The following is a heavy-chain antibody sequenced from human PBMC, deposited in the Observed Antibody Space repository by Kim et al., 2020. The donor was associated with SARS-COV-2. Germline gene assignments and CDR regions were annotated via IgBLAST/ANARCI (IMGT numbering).Heavy chain of an antibody. CDR2: ISAYNANT. J-gene: IGHJ6*02. D-gene: IGHD3-22*01. Sequence: ASVKVSCKASGYTFTSYGITWVRQAPGQGLEWMGWISAYNANTNYAQKLQGRVTMTTDTSTSTAYMELRSLRSDDTAVYYCARGDSSGYSVHYFYYYGMDVWGQGTTVTVSS. CDR3: ARGDSSGYSVHYFYYYGMDV. V-gene: IGHV1-18*01. CDR1: GYTFTSYG.